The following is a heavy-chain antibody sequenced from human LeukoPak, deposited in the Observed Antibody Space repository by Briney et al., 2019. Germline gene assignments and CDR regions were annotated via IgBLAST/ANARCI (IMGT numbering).Heavy chain of an antibody. J-gene: IGHJ5*02. V-gene: IGHV4-61*02. D-gene: IGHD3-10*01. CDR1: GGSISSSSYY. CDR3: ARGHYLSGSYNWFDP. Sequence: SETLSLTCTVSGGSISSSSYYWGWIRQPAGKGLEWIGRIYTSGSTNYNPSLKSRVTMSVDTSKNQFSLKLSSVTAADTAVYYCARGHYLSGSYNWFDPWGQGTLVTVSS. CDR2: IYTSGST.